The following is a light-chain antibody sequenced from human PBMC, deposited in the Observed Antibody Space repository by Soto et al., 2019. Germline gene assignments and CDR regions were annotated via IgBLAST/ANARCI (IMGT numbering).Light chain of an antibody. CDR1: QSVSSY. CDR2: DAS. J-gene: IGKJ2*01. Sequence: EIVLTQSPATLSLSPGERATLSCRASQSVSSYLAWYQQKPGQAPRLLIYDASNRATGIPARFSGSGSVTDFTLTISSLEPEAFAVYCCKQPYTFGQGTKLEIK. CDR3: KQPYT. V-gene: IGKV3-11*01.